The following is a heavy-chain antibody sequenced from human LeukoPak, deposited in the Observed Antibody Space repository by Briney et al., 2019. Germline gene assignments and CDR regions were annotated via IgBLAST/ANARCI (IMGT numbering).Heavy chain of an antibody. CDR2: VYYSGST. Sequence: SETLSLTCTVSGVSVSSGSYYWSWIRQPPGKGLEWIGYVYYSGSTNYNPSLKSRVTISLDASKNQFSLKLSSVTAADTAVYYCARDNYYEGAFDVWGQGTMVTVSS. J-gene: IGHJ3*01. D-gene: IGHD3-22*01. V-gene: IGHV4-61*01. CDR3: ARDNYYEGAFDV. CDR1: GVSVSSGSYY.